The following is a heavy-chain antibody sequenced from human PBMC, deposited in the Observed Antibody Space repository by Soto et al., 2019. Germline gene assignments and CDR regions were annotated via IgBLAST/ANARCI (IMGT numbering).Heavy chain of an antibody. J-gene: IGHJ5*02. CDR3: AKDPRYREITVVGGDDWFDP. V-gene: IGHV3-30*18. Sequence: PGGSLRLSCAASGFTFSSYGMHWVRQAPGKGLEWVAVISYDGSNKYYADSVKGRFTISRDNFKSTLYLQMNSLRADDTAVYYCAKDPRYREITVVGGDDWFDPWGQGTLVTVSS. CDR2: ISYDGSNK. CDR1: GFTFSSYG. D-gene: IGHD3-3*01.